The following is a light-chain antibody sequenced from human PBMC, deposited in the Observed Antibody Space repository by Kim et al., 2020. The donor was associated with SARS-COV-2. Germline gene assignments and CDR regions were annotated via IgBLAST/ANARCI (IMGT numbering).Light chain of an antibody. CDR3: NSRDSSGNHLVV. CDR1: SLRSYY. Sequence: SSELTQDPAVSVALGQTVRITCQGDSLRSYYASWYQQKPGQAPGLVIYGKNNRPSGIPDRFSGSSSGNTASLTITGAQAEDEADYYGNSRDSSGNHLVVFGGGTQLTVL. CDR2: GKN. V-gene: IGLV3-19*01. J-gene: IGLJ2*01.